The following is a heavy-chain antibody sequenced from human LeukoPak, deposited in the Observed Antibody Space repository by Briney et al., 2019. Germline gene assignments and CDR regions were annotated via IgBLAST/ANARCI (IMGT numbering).Heavy chain of an antibody. V-gene: IGHV3-43D*04. CDR3: AKGETSYCSSTSCYFFYYGMDV. Sequence: AGGSLRLSCAASGLPFHVYDMHCAPHPPGKALEEVSLISWDCGSTYYADSVKGRFTISRDNSKNSLYLQMNSLRAEDTALYYCAKGETSYCSSTSCYFFYYGMDVWGKGTPVTVSS. D-gene: IGHD2-2*01. CDR1: GLPFHVYD. CDR2: ISWDCGST. J-gene: IGHJ6*04.